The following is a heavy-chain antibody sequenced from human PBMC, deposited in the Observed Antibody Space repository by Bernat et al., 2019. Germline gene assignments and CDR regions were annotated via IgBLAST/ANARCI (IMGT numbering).Heavy chain of an antibody. CDR1: GFTFSSYA. Sequence: QVQLVESGGGVVQPGRSPRLSCVASGFTFSSYAMHWVRQAPGKRPEWVAVISYDGSNKYYADSVQGRFTTSRDNSKNTLYLQMNSLRAEDTAVYYCARTHHSSYDGQSHYFDYWGQGTLVTVSS. V-gene: IGHV3-30-3*01. J-gene: IGHJ4*02. CDR3: ARTHHSSYDGQSHYFDY. D-gene: IGHD5-12*01. CDR2: ISYDGSNK.